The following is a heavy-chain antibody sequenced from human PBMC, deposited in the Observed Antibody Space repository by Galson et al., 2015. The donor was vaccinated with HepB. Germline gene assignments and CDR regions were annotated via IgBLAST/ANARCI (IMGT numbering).Heavy chain of an antibody. J-gene: IGHJ4*02. Sequence: SLRLSCAASGFTFSSYAMSWVRQAPGKGLEWVSAISGSGGSTYYADSVKGRFTISRDNSKNTLYLQMNSLRAEDTAVYYCAKGPHYDFWSGYYKSRDSETFDYWGQGTLVTVSS. CDR3: AKGPHYDFWSGYYKSRDSETFDY. D-gene: IGHD3-3*01. CDR2: ISGSGGST. CDR1: GFTFSSYA. V-gene: IGHV3-23*01.